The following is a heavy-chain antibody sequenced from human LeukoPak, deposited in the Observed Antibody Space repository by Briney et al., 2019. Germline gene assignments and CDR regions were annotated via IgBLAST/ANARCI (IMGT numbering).Heavy chain of an antibody. J-gene: IGHJ4*02. CDR3: AKDIRGYSYGCFDY. Sequence: AGGSLRLSCAASGFTFSSYAMSWVRQDPGKGLEWVSAMSGSSGNTYYADSVKGRFTISRDNSKNTLYLQMNSLRAEDTAVYYCAKDIRGYSYGCFDYWGQGTLVTVSS. V-gene: IGHV3-23*01. CDR1: GFTFSSYA. CDR2: MSGSSGNT. D-gene: IGHD5-18*01.